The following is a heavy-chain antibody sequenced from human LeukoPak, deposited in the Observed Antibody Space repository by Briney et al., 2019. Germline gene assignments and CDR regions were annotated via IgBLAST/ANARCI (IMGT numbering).Heavy chain of an antibody. Sequence: PGGSLRLSCAASGFTFSNYAMNWVRQPPGKGLEWIGNIFYSGSTYYSPSLKSRVTISLDTSRNQFSLKLNSVTAADTAVYYCAKSNGYGLVDIWGQGTMVTVSS. V-gene: IGHV4-59*12. CDR2: IFYSGST. J-gene: IGHJ3*02. D-gene: IGHD3-10*01. CDR3: AKSNGYGLVDI. CDR1: GFTFSNYA.